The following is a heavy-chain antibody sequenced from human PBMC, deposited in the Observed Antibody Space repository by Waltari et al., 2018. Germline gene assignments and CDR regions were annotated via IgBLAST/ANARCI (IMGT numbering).Heavy chain of an antibody. J-gene: IGHJ6*03. CDR1: GFTFSSYA. CDR3: ARAYYYYYYMDV. V-gene: IGHV3-30-3*01. Sequence: QVQLVESGGGVVQTGRSLRLACAASGFTFSSYAMHWVRQAPGKGLEWVAVRSYDGSNKYYADSVKGRFTISRDNSKNTLYLQMNSLRAEDTAVYYCARAYYYYYYMDVWGKGTTVTISS. CDR2: RSYDGSNK.